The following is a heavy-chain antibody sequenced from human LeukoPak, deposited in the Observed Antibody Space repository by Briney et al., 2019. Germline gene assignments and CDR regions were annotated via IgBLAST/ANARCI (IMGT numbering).Heavy chain of an antibody. CDR2: IKSKTDGGTT. CDR3: TTEVLGATRRYYYYYHMDV. Sequence: PGGSLRLSCAASGFTFSNAWVSWVRQAPGKGLEWVGRIKSKTDGGTTDYAAPVKGRFTISRDDSKNTLYLQMDSLKTEDTAVYYCTTEVLGATRRYYYYYHMDVWGKGTTVTVSS. CDR1: GFTFSNAW. D-gene: IGHD1-26*01. J-gene: IGHJ6*03. V-gene: IGHV3-15*01.